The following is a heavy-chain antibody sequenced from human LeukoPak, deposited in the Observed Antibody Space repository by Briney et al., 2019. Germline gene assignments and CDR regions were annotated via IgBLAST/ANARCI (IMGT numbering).Heavy chain of an antibody. V-gene: IGHV1-69*13. CDR3: ARRENGDPRGYSGYALDY. CDR1: GGTFSSYA. CDR2: IIPIFGTA. D-gene: IGHD5-12*01. J-gene: IGHJ4*02. Sequence: GASVKVSCKASGGTFSSYAISWVRQAPGQGLEWMGGIIPIFGTANYAQKFQGRVTITADESTSTAYMELSSLRSEDTAVYYCARRENGDPRGYSGYALDYWGQGTLVTVSS.